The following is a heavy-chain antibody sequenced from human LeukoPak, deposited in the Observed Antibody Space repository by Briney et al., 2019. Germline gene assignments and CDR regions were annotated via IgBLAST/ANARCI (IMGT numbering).Heavy chain of an antibody. V-gene: IGHV4-61*05. CDR1: GVSISSSNSY. CDR3: ARNHDSGRGEWFDP. CDR2: IYYSGST. D-gene: IGHD3-10*01. Sequence: SETLSLTCTVSGVSISSSNSYWGWIRQPPGKGLEWIGYIYYSGSTKYNPSLKSRVTISVDTSKNQFSLKMSSVTAADTAVYYCARNHDSGRGEWFDPWGQGTLVTVSS. J-gene: IGHJ5*02.